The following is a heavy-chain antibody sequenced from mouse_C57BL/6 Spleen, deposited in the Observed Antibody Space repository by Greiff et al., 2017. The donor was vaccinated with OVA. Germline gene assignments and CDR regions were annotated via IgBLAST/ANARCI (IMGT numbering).Heavy chain of an antibody. Sequence: QVQLQQPGTELVKPGASVKLSCKASGYTFTSYWLHWVKQRPGQGLEWIGNINPSNGGTNYNEKFKSKATLTVDKSSSTAYMQLSSLTSEDSAVYYCAREGNYSSWFAYWGQGTLVTVSA. CDR2: INPSNGGT. V-gene: IGHV1-53*01. J-gene: IGHJ3*01. CDR1: GYTFTSYW. CDR3: AREGNYSSWFAY. D-gene: IGHD2-12*01.